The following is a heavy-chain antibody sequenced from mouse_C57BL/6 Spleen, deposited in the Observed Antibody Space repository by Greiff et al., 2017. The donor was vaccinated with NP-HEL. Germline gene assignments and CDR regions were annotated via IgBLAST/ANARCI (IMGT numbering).Heavy chain of an antibody. V-gene: IGHV5-17*01. J-gene: IGHJ2*01. Sequence: EVNLVESGGGLVKPGGSLKLSCAASGFTFSDYGMHWVRQAPEKGLEWVAYISSGSSTIYYADTVKGRFTISRDNAKNTLFLQMTSLRSEDTAMYYCARGDAVPFLFDYWGQGTTLTVSS. D-gene: IGHD1-1*01. CDR1: GFTFSDYG. CDR3: ARGDAVPFLFDY. CDR2: ISSGSSTI.